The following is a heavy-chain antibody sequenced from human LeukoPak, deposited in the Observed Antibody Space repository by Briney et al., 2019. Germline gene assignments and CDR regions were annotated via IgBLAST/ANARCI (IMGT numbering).Heavy chain of an antibody. CDR2: INGNDEST. D-gene: IGHD5-12*01. J-gene: IGHJ4*02. V-gene: IGHV3-23*01. CDR3: ARDRRPARTYSGLFDY. CDR1: GFSCSTRG. Sequence: GGSLRLSCAASGFSCSTRGMSWVRQAPGKGLEWVSAINGNDESTFYADSVKGRFTISRDNSRNTLYLQLSSLSAEDSAMYYCARDRRPARTYSGLFDYWGQGTLVTVSS.